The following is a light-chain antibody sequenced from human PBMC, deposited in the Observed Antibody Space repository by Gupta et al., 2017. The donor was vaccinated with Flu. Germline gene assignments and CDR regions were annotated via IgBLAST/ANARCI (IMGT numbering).Light chain of an antibody. V-gene: IGLV1-44*01. CDR2: GNN. J-gene: IGLJ1*01. CDR3: AAWDDSLNGHYV. Sequence: QSVLAQPPSASGTPGQRVTISCSGNSSNIGSNTVNWYQQVPGTAPKLLIYGNNQRPSGVPDRFSGSKSGTSASLAISGLQSEDEADYYCAAWDDSLNGHYVFGTGTKVTVL. CDR1: SSNIGSNT.